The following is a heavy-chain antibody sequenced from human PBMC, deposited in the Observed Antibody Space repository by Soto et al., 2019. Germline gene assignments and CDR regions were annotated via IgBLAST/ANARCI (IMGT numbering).Heavy chain of an antibody. D-gene: IGHD4-4*01. J-gene: IGHJ6*02. V-gene: IGHV3-30*18. CDR3: AKIASTVTTGYGMDV. CDR1: GFTFSSYG. CDR2: ISYDGSNK. Sequence: QVQLVESGGGVVQPGRSLRLSCAASGFTFSSYGTHWVRQAPGKGLEWVAVISYDGSNKYYADSVKGRFTISRDNSKNTLYLQMNSLRAEDTAVYYCAKIASTVTTGYGMDVWGQGTTVTVSS.